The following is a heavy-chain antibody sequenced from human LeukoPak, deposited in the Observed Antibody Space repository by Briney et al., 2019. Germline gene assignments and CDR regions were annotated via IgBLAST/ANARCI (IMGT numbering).Heavy chain of an antibody. V-gene: IGHV3-11*04. D-gene: IGHD6-19*01. J-gene: IGHJ4*02. CDR1: GFIFSDYY. Sequence: KPGGSLRLSCAASGFIFSDYYMSWIRQAPGKGLEWVSYISNSGSIIHYADSLKGRFTISRDNAKNSVYLQMNSLRAEDTAVYYCAREHLGVAAADYWGQGTLVTVSS. CDR3: AREHLGVAAADY. CDR2: ISNSGSII.